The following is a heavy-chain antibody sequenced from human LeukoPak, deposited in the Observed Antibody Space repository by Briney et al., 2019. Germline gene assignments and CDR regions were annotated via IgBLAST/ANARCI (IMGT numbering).Heavy chain of an antibody. V-gene: IGHV3-30*03. D-gene: IGHD6-13*01. J-gene: IGHJ6*03. CDR3: ARDRSGSISWPQIRAYYYMDV. Sequence: PGGSLRLSCAASGFTFSSYGMHWVRQAPGKGLEWVAVISYDGSNKYYADSVKGRFTISRDNSKNTLYLQMNSLRAEDTAIYYCARDRSGSISWPQIRAYYYMDVWGKGTTVTVSS. CDR1: GFTFSSYG. CDR2: ISYDGSNK.